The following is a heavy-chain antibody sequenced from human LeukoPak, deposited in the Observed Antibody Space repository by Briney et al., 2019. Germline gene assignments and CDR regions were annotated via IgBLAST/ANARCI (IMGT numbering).Heavy chain of an antibody. CDR3: ARGKSSAAIPLTLVIQENWLDP. J-gene: IGHJ5*02. V-gene: IGHV1-18*01. CDR2: ISAYNGNT. CDR1: GFPFNSYG. D-gene: IGHD6-13*01. Sequence: ASVKVSCKASGFPFNSYGFTWVRQAPGQGLEWMGWISAYNGNTNYAHNLQSRVTMTADTSASTVYMELRSLRSDDTAVYYCARGKSSAAIPLTLVIQENWLDPWGQGTLVIVSS.